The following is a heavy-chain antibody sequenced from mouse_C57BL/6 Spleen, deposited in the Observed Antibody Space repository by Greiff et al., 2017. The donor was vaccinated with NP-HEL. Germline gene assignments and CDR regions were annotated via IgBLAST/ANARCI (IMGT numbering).Heavy chain of an antibody. CDR3: ARRPPYYGSSHWYFDV. J-gene: IGHJ1*03. D-gene: IGHD1-1*01. CDR2: ISSGGSYT. V-gene: IGHV5-6*02. Sequence: EVKLVESGGDLVKPGGSLKLSCAASGFTFSSYGMSWVRQTPDKRLEWVATISSGGSYTYYPDSVKGRCTISRDNAKNTLYLQMSSLKSEDTAMYYCARRPPYYGSSHWYFDVWGTGTTVTVSS. CDR1: GFTFSSYG.